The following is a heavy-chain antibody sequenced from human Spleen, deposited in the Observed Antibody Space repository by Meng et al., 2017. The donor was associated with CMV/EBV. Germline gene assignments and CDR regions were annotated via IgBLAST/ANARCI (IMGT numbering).Heavy chain of an antibody. CDR1: GGTFSKDV. CDR2: IILIPGRP. V-gene: IGHV1-69*10. CDR3: ARSRGLSITPSRPPTYGMDV. J-gene: IGHJ6*02. D-gene: IGHD2-15*01. Sequence: SVKVSCKASGGTFSKDVISWVRQAPGQWLEWMGWIILIPGRPKHAQKFQGRVTITADRSTSTAFMELTSLTSEDTAVYYCARSRGLSITPSRPPTYGMDVWGQGTTVTVSS.